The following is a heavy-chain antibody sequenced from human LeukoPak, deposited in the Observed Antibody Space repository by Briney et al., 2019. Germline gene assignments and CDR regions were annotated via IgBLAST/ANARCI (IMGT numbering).Heavy chain of an antibody. CDR1: GFTFSSYW. J-gene: IGHJ4*02. CDR3: AREGLPYSGDY. D-gene: IGHD4-11*01. V-gene: IGHV3-7*01. Sequence: SGGSLRLSCAASGFTFSSYWMRWVRQTPGKGLEWVANIKGDGSEINYVDSVKGRFTISRDNAKNSLSLQMNSLTADDTGVYYCAREGLPYSGDYWGQGTLVTVSS. CDR2: IKGDGSEI.